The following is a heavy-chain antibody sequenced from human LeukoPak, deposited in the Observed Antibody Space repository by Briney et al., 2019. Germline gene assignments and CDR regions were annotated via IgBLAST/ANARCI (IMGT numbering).Heavy chain of an antibody. CDR1: GFTFSSYG. Sequence: GGSLRLSCAAPGFTFSSYGMPWVRQAPGKGLEWVAVISYDGSNKYYADSVKGRFTISRDNSKNTLYLQMNSLRAEDTAVYYCAKWMGYWSWGQGTLVTVSS. CDR2: ISYDGSNK. V-gene: IGHV3-30*18. D-gene: IGHD6-13*01. CDR3: AKWMGYWS. J-gene: IGHJ4*02.